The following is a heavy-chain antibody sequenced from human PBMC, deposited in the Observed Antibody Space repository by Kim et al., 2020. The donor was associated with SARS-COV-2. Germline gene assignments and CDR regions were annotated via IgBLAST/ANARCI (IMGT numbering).Heavy chain of an antibody. J-gene: IGHJ4*02. D-gene: IGHD1-26*01. V-gene: IGHV4-34*01. Sequence: SETLSLTCAVYGGSFSGYYWSWIRQPPGKGLEWIGEINHSGSTNYNPSLKSRVTISVDTSKNQFSLKLSSVTAADTAVYYCARGWSIVGALDYWGQGTLVTVSS. CDR3: ARGWSIVGALDY. CDR2: INHSGST. CDR1: GGSFSGYY.